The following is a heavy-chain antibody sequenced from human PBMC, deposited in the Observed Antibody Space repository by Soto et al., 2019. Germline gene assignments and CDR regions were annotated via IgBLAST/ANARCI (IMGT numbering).Heavy chain of an antibody. V-gene: IGHV3-30*18. CDR3: VKDRRGTWSFDY. CDR1: GFTFNTYA. Sequence: PGGSLRLSCAASGFTFNTYAMHWVRQATGKGLEWVAVISDDGGKKYYGDSVKGRFTISRDNAKNTLDLEMNSLRAEDTAVYYCVKDRRGTWSFDYWGQGTLVTVSS. D-gene: IGHD6-13*01. CDR2: ISDDGGKK. J-gene: IGHJ4*02.